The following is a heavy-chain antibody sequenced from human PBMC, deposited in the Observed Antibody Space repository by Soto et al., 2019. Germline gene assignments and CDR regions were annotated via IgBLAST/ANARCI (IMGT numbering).Heavy chain of an antibody. V-gene: IGHV4-59*08. CDR1: GGSFSGYY. CDR3: SRQYGGAFDI. CDR2: IYYSGST. D-gene: IGHD3-10*01. J-gene: IGHJ3*02. Sequence: SETLSLTSAVYGGSFSGYYWSWIRQPPGKGLEWIGYIYYSGSTNYNPSLKSRVTISVDTSKNQFSLKLSSVTAADTAVYYCSRQYGGAFDIWGQGTMVTVSS.